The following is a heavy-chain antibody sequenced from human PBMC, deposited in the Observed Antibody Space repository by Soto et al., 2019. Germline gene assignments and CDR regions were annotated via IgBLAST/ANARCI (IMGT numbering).Heavy chain of an antibody. Sequence: QVQVQQWGAGLLKPSETLSLTCEVFGGSLSGVHWTWIRQSPVEGLEWIGEITHFGGTNSNPSLKSRVTISADTSKNLFSLNLTSVTAADTAVYYCAGGRGNVWEIPVNWGQGTLVTVSS. J-gene: IGHJ4*02. V-gene: IGHV4-34*01. CDR3: AGGRGNVWEIPVN. CDR1: GGSLSGVH. D-gene: IGHD1-26*01. CDR2: ITHFGGT.